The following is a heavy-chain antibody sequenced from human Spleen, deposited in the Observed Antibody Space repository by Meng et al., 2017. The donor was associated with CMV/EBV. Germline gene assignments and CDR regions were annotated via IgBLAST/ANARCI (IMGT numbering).Heavy chain of an antibody. CDR3: ARFPVGATARHY. J-gene: IGHJ4*02. Sequence: ASVKVSCKASGYTFTGYYMHWVRQAPGQGLEWMGWINPNSGGTNYAQKFQGRVTMTRDTSISTAYMELSRLRSDDTAAYYCARFPVGATARHYWGQGTLVTVSS. CDR2: INPNSGGT. CDR1: GYTFTGYY. V-gene: IGHV1-2*02. D-gene: IGHD1-26*01.